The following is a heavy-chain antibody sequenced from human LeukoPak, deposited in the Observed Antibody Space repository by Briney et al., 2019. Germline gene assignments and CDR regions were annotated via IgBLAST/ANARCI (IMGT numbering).Heavy chain of an antibody. Sequence: GGSLRLSCAASGFTFSSYEMNWVRQAPGKGLEWVSYISSSGSTIYYADSVKGRFTISRDNAKNSLYLQMNSLRAEDTAVYYCARASRAGYFDYWGQGTLVTVSS. CDR1: GFTFSSYE. J-gene: IGHJ4*02. D-gene: IGHD6-13*01. CDR2: ISSSGSTI. V-gene: IGHV3-48*03. CDR3: ARASRAGYFDY.